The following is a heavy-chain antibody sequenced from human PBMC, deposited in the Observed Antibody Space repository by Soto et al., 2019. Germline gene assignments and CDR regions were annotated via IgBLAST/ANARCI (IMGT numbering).Heavy chain of an antibody. D-gene: IGHD3-10*01. CDR2: IFSSVNT. Sequence: PSETRSLTCTVSGASISPYYWTWIRQPPGKGLQWIGYIFSSVNTNYNPSLKSRVNISVDTSKYQFSLKLSSVTAADTAVYYCAREYYYGSASYRVMDFWGQGTTVTVSS. J-gene: IGHJ6*02. CDR1: GASISPYY. V-gene: IGHV4-59*01. CDR3: AREYYYGSASYRVMDF.